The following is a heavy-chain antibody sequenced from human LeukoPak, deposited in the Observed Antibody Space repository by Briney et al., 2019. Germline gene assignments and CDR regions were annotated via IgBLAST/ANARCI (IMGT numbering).Heavy chain of an antibody. CDR3: ARGSGFYYDSTY. CDR1: GYTFTGYY. J-gene: IGHJ4*02. V-gene: IGHV1-2*02. Sequence: ASVTVSYKASGYTFTGYYIHWVRQAPGQGLEWMGWINPNSGDTNYAQKFQGRVTMTRDTSISTAYMELSRLRSDDTAVYYCARGSGFYYDSTYWGQGTLVTVSS. CDR2: INPNSGDT. D-gene: IGHD3-22*01.